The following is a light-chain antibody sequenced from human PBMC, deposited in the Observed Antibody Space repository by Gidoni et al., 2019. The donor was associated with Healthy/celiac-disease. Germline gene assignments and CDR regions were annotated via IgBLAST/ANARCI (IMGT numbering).Light chain of an antibody. CDR1: QSVLYSSNNKNY. V-gene: IGKV4-1*01. CDR3: QQHYSTPPT. J-gene: IGKJ1*01. Sequence: DIVMTPSPDSLAVSLGERATINCKSSQSVLYSSNNKNYLAWYQQKPAQPPKLLIYWASTRESGVPDRFSGSGSGTDFTLTISSLQAEDVAVYYCQQHYSTPPTFGQGTKVEIK. CDR2: WAS.